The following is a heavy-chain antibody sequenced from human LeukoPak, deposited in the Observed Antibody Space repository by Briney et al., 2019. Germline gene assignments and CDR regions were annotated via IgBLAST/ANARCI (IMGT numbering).Heavy chain of an antibody. Sequence: SETLSLTCTVSGGSIGSNYWTWVRQPPGKGLEYIGYIYYTGGTNYNPSLKSRVTISVDTSKNQFSLKLSSVTAADTAVYFCAKYGNSGWVIDNWGQGTLVTVSS. CDR2: IYYTGGT. CDR1: GGSIGSNY. J-gene: IGHJ4*02. CDR3: AKYGNSGWVIDN. V-gene: IGHV4-59*08. D-gene: IGHD6-19*01.